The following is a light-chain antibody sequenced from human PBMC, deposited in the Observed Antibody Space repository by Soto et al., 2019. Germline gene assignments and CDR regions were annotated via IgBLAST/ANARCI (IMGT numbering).Light chain of an antibody. CDR2: GAS. CDR1: QSVSSSY. J-gene: IGKJ1*01. Sequence: ERVLIQVPGALFLSTGERATLSCRASQSVSSSYLAWYQQKPGQAPRLLINGASSRATGIPDRFSGSGSGTDFTLTISRLEPEDFAVYYCQQYGSSPSTFVQVTRWIS. V-gene: IGKV3-20*01. CDR3: QQYGSSPST.